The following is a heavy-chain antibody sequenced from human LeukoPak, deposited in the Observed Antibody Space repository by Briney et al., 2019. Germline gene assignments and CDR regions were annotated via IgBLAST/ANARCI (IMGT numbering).Heavy chain of an antibody. CDR3: TSWGDTTAEYFQR. CDR2: INPDGRDT. J-gene: IGHJ1*01. Sequence: GGSLRLSCAASGFTFSSYWMSWVRQAPGKGLEWVAHINPDGRDTYYVDSVKGRSTISRDNTQNSMYLQMNSPRVEDTAVYYCTSWGDTTAEYFQRWGQGTLVTVSS. V-gene: IGHV3-7*01. CDR1: GFTFSSYW. D-gene: IGHD2-21*02.